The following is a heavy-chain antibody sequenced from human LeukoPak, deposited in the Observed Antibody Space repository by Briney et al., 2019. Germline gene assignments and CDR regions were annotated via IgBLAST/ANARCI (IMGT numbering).Heavy chain of an antibody. V-gene: IGHV1-8*02. CDR1: GYTFTGYD. J-gene: IGHJ4*02. CDR2: MNPNNGNT. Sequence: GASVKVSCKASGYTFTGYDIIWLRQATGQGLEWMGWMNPNNGNTGYVQKLQGRLTMTRDTSISTAYMELSSLRSEDTAVYYCARDLVDNACDFWGQGTLVTVSS. CDR3: ARDLVDNACDF. D-gene: IGHD2-8*01.